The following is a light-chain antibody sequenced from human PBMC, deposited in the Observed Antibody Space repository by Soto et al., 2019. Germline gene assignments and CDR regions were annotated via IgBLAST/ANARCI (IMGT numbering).Light chain of an antibody. Sequence: EIVMTQSPATLSVSPVEGATVSCRASQSVSSHVAWYQHKPGQAPRLLFYDASTRATGIPARFSGSGSGTEFTLTISSLQSEDFAVYYCQQYNNWPWTFGQGTKVDIK. V-gene: IGKV3-15*01. CDR2: DAS. CDR3: QQYNNWPWT. J-gene: IGKJ1*01. CDR1: QSVSSH.